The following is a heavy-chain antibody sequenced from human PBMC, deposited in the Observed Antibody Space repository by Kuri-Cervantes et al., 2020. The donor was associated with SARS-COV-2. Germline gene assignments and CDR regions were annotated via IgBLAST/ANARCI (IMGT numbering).Heavy chain of an antibody. J-gene: IGHJ5*02. CDR1: GYTLTELS. CDR3: ARVRPYQLLWRNWFDP. CDR2: FDPEDGET. Sequence: ASVKVSCKVSGYTLTELSMHWVRQAPGKGLEWMGGFDPEDGETMYAQKFQGRVTMTEDTSTDTAYMELSSLRSEDTAVYYCARVRPYQLLWRNWFDPWGQGTLVTVSS. D-gene: IGHD2-2*01. V-gene: IGHV1-24*01.